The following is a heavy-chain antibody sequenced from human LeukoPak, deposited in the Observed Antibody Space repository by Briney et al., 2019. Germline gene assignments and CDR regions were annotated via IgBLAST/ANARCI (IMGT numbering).Heavy chain of an antibody. CDR3: ARRSLVGATGH. Sequence: SETLSLTCTVSGGSISSSAYHWGWIRQPPGKGLEWIGSIHNSGSTYYNPSLKSRVTISVDTSKNQFSLKLSSVTAADTAVYYCARRSLVGATGHWGQGTLVTVSS. V-gene: IGHV4-39*07. J-gene: IGHJ4*02. CDR2: IHNSGST. CDR1: GGSISSSAYH. D-gene: IGHD1-26*01.